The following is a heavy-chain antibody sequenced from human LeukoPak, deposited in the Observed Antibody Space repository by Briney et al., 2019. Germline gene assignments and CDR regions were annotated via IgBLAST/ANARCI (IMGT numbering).Heavy chain of an antibody. D-gene: IGHD5-18*01. J-gene: IGHJ6*03. Sequence: PPGGSLRLSCAASGFTFSSYDMHWVRQATGKGLEWVSTVGTAGNTYYPGSVKGRFTISRENAKNSLYLQMISLRAGDTAVYYCARGGDFGYSYGGYYYMDVWGKGTTVTVSS. CDR3: ARGGDFGYSYGGYYYMDV. CDR2: VGTAGNT. CDR1: GFTFSSYD. V-gene: IGHV3-13*01.